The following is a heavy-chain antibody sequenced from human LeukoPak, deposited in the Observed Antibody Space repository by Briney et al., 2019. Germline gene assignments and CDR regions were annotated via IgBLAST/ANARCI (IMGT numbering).Heavy chain of an antibody. CDR3: ARANTRDSNYIDY. J-gene: IGHJ4*02. D-gene: IGHD4-11*01. CDR2: IYYSGST. Sequence: PSETLSLTCTVSGGSISSGGYYWSWIRQHPGKGLEWIGYIYYSGSTYYNPSLKSRVTISVDTSKNQFSLKLSSVTAADTAVYYCARANTRDSNYIDYWGQGTLVTVSS. V-gene: IGHV4-31*03. CDR1: GGSISSGGYY.